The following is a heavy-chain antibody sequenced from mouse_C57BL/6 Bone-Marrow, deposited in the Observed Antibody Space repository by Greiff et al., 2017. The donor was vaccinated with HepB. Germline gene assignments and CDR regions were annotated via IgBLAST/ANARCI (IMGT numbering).Heavy chain of an antibody. J-gene: IGHJ1*03. D-gene: IGHD1-1*01. CDR1: GYTFTSYW. CDR3: VSSPDWYFDV. CDR2: IHPNSGST. V-gene: IGHV1-64*01. Sequence: QVQLQQPGAELVKPGASVKLSCKASGYTFTSYWMHWVKQRPGQGLEWIGMIHPNSGSTNYNEKFKSKATLTVDKSSSTAYMQLSSLTSEDSAVYYCVSSPDWYFDVWGTGTTVTVSS.